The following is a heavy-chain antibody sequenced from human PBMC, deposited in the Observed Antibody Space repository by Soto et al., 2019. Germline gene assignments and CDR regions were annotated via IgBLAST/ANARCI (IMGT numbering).Heavy chain of an antibody. CDR3: ARVDYGAYYFDY. J-gene: IGHJ4*02. Sequence: EVQLVESGGGLVQPGGSLRLSCAASGFIFSNYWMHWVRQAPGKGLVWVSRINSDGSTTSYADSVKGRFTISRDNAKNTLYRQMNSLRAEDTALYYCARVDYGAYYFDYWGQGTLVTVSS. V-gene: IGHV3-74*01. D-gene: IGHD4-17*01. CDR2: INSDGSTT. CDR1: GFIFSNYW.